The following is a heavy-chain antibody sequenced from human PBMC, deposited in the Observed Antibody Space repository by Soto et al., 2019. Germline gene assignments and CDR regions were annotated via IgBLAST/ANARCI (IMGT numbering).Heavy chain of an antibody. J-gene: IGHJ6*02. V-gene: IGHV2-26*01. D-gene: IGHD3-3*01. CDR2: IFSNDEK. Sequence: QVTLKESGPVLVKPTETLTLTCTVSGFSLSNARMGVSWIRQPPGKALEWLAHIFSNDEKSYSTSLKSRLTIPKDTSKSQVVLTMTNMDPVDTATYYCARTFAAPPYYYYGMDVWGQGTTVTVSS. CDR1: GFSLSNARMG. CDR3: ARTFAAPPYYYYGMDV.